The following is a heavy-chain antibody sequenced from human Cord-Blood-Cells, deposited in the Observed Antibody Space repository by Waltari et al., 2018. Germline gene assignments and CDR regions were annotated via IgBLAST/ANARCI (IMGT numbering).Heavy chain of an antibody. CDR2: INPSSGAT. J-gene: IGHJ4*02. CDR3: AREESSSYDY. Sequence: QVQLVQSGAEVKKPGASVKVSCKASGYTFTGYYMHWVRQAPGQGLEWMGWINPSSGATNYAQKFQGRLTMTRDTSISTAYMELSRLRSDDTAVYYCAREESSSYDYWGQGTLVTVSS. V-gene: IGHV1-2*02. D-gene: IGHD6-13*01. CDR1: GYTFTGYY.